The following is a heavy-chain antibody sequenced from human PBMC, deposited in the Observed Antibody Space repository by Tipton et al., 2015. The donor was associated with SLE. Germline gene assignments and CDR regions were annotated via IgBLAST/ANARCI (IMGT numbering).Heavy chain of an antibody. CDR1: GVSISSYNW. J-gene: IGHJ4*02. CDR2: IYHSGNT. D-gene: IGHD3-22*01. Sequence: TLSLTCAVSGVSISSYNWWSWVRQSPGKGLEWIGEIYHSGNTNYNPSLRGRVTISVDKAKNQISLRLSSVTAADTAVYYCARLAHYNSSWYLGVWGQGSLVTVSS. CDR3: ARLAHYNSSWYLGV. V-gene: IGHV4-4*02.